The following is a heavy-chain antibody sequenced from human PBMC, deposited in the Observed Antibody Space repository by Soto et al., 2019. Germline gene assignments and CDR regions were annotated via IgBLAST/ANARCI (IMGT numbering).Heavy chain of an antibody. V-gene: IGHV4-4*07. CDR1: GGTISGYY. CDR2: IYSSGNT. CDR3: ARGERFSDRFDP. Sequence: SETLSLTCSVSGGTISGYYWTWIRQPAGKGLEWIGRIYSSGNTKYNPSLQSRVTMSLDTSNNQFSLRLTSVTAADTAVYYCARGERFSDRFDPWGQGTLVTVSS. J-gene: IGHJ5*02. D-gene: IGHD3-3*01.